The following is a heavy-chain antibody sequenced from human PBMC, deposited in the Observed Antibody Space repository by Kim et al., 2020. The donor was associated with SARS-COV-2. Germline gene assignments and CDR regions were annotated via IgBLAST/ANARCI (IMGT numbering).Heavy chain of an antibody. Sequence: ASVKVSCKASGYTFTTYGVTWVRQAPGQGLEWMGWITPKNGNTYYAQNVQGRVTLTSDTSTSTAYMDLRSLRSDDTAVYYCARERYTSTRPFFDLWGQGTLVTVSS. CDR3: ARERYTSTRPFFDL. CDR2: ITPKNGNT. CDR1: GYTFTTYG. V-gene: IGHV1-18*01. J-gene: IGHJ4*02. D-gene: IGHD2-2*01.